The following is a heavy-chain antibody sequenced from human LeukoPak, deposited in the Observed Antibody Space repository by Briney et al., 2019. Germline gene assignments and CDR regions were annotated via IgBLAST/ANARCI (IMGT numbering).Heavy chain of an antibody. Sequence: ASVKVSCKASGYTFTSYGISWVRQAPGQGLEWMGWISPYNGNTNYAQKFQGRVTMTEDTSTDTAYMELSSLRSEDTAVYYCAIRLGELPLVPSPWFDPWGQGTLVTVSS. CDR2: ISPYNGNT. CDR3: AIRLGELPLVPSPWFDP. D-gene: IGHD3-16*02. V-gene: IGHV1-18*01. CDR1: GYTFTSYG. J-gene: IGHJ5*02.